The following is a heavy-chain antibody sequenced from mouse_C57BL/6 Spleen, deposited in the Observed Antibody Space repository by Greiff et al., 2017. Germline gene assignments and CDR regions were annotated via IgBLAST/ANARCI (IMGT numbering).Heavy chain of an antibody. CDR3: ARDESYGSRNWYFDV. CDR2: ISDGGSYT. CDR1: GFTFSSYA. D-gene: IGHD1-1*01. Sequence: EVMLVESGGGLVKPGGSLKLSCAASGFTFSSYAMSWVRQTPEKRLEWVATISDGGSYTYYPDNVKGRFTISRDNAKNNLYLQMSHLKSEDTAMYYCARDESYGSRNWYFDVWGTGTTVTVSS. V-gene: IGHV5-4*01. J-gene: IGHJ1*03.